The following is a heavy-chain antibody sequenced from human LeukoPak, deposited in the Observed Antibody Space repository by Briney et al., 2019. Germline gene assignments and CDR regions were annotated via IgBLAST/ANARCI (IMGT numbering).Heavy chain of an antibody. CDR2: ITGSGGRT. CDR3: AKDPRDYYYYYYMDV. Sequence: GGSLRLSCAASGFTFSSYAMNWVRQAPGKGLEWVSAITGSGGRTYYADSVKGRFTISRDNSKNTLYLQMNSLRAEDTAVYYCAKDPRDYYYYYYMDVWGKGTTVTISS. V-gene: IGHV3-23*01. J-gene: IGHJ6*03. CDR1: GFTFSSYA.